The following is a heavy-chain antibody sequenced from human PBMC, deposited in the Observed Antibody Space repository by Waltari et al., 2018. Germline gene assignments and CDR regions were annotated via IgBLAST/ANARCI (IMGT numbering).Heavy chain of an antibody. CDR2: MNHNSGNT. J-gene: IGHJ3*02. D-gene: IGHD3-22*01. Sequence: QVQLVQSGAEVKKPGASVTVSCTASGYTFTSYDINWVRQATGQGLEWMGWMNHNSGNTGYAQKFQGRVTMTRNTSISTAYMELSSLRSEDTAVYYCARAGYYDSSVFIAFDIWGQGTMVTVSS. V-gene: IGHV1-8*01. CDR3: ARAGYYDSSVFIAFDI. CDR1: GYTFTSYD.